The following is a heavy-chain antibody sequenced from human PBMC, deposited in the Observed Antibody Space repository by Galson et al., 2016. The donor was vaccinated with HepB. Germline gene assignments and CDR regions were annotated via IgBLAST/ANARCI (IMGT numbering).Heavy chain of an antibody. J-gene: IGHJ6*02. CDR3: VEQRKGAPYGTDV. Sequence: CAISGDSVSSNSAAWNWIRQSPSRGLEWLGRTYYRSKWYNDYAVSVKSQIIVNPDTSKNQFSLQLNSVTPEDTAVYYCVEQRKGAPYGTDVWGQGTTVTVSS. CDR2: TYYRSKWYN. D-gene: IGHD1/OR15-1a*01. V-gene: IGHV6-1*01. CDR1: GDSVSSNSAA.